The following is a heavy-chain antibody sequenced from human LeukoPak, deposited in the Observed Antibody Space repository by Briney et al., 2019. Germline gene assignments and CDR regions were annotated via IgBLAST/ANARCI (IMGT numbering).Heavy chain of an antibody. D-gene: IGHD3-22*01. CDR3: ARVASYYDSSGYQDAFDI. J-gene: IGHJ3*02. CDR1: GGTFSSYA. CDR2: IIPIFGTA. V-gene: IGHV1-69*01. Sequence: SVKVSCTASGGTFSSYAISWVRQAPGQGLEWMGGIIPIFGTANYAQKFQGRVTITAEESTSTAYMELSSLRSEDTAVYYCARVASYYDSSGYQDAFDIWGQGTMVTVSS.